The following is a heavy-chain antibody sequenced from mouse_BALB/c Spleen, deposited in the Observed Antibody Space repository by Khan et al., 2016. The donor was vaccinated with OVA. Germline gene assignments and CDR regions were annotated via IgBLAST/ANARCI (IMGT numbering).Heavy chain of an antibody. CDR2: IYPGSGTT. CDR1: GYTFTSYW. Sequence: LQQSGSELVRPGASVKLSCKASGYTFTSYWMHWVKQRHGQGLEWIGNIYPGSGTTNYDEKFKSKGKLTVDTSSSTAYMHLSSLTSEDSAVYYCRRGGYYGKSLFGYWGQGTLVTVSA. J-gene: IGHJ3*01. D-gene: IGHD2-1*01. CDR3: RRGGYYGKSLFGY. V-gene: IGHV1S22*01.